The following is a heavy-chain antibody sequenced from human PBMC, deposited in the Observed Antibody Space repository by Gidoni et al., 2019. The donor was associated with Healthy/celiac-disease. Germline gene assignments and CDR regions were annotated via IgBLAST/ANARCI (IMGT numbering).Heavy chain of an antibody. CDR2: INPTSGGT. J-gene: IGHJ3*02. D-gene: IGHD1-26*01. Sequence: QVQLVQSGAEVTKPGASVKVSCKASGYTFTGYYMHWVRQAPGQGLEWMGWINPTSGGTTYAHKFQGRVTMTRDTSISPPSLELSRLRSADTAVYYCAEGGGSPVAFDIWGQGTMVTVSS. V-gene: IGHV1-2*07. CDR1: GYTFTGYY. CDR3: AEGGGSPVAFDI.